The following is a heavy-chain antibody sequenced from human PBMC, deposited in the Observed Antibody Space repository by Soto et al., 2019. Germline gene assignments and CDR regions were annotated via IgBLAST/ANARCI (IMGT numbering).Heavy chain of an antibody. V-gene: IGHV4-61*01. J-gene: IGHJ4*02. Sequence: PSETLSFTCTVSGGSFKSGSYSWSWIRQPPGKGLEWIGYVYHTGRTSYNPSLKSRVAISMDTSKNQFSLNLDSVTAADTAVYFCARDLAYYDSWGQGTLVTVSS. CDR3: ARDLAYYDS. CDR1: GGSFKSGSYS. CDR2: VYHTGRT.